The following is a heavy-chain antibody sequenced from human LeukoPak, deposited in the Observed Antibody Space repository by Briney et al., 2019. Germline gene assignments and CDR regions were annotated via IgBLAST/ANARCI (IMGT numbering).Heavy chain of an antibody. CDR1: GFTFSSYG. V-gene: IGHV3-33*06. Sequence: GGSLRLSCAASGFTFSSYGMHWVRQAPGKGLEWVAVIWYDGSNKYYADSVKGRFTISRDNSKNTLYLQTNSLRAEDTAVYYCAKDGYDFWSGYSYYYYYYMDVWGKGTTVTVSS. D-gene: IGHD3-3*01. CDR2: IWYDGSNK. CDR3: AKDGYDFWSGYSYYYYYYMDV. J-gene: IGHJ6*03.